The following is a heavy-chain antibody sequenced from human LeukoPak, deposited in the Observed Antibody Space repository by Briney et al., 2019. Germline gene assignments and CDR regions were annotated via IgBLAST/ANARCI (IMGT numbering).Heavy chain of an antibody. CDR3: AKSNGYGLVDI. V-gene: IGHV4-34*01. J-gene: IGHJ3*02. CDR2: INHSGST. CDR1: GGPFSGYY. D-gene: IGHD3-10*01. Sequence: SDTLSLTCAVYGGPFSGYYRSWIRQPPGKGLEWIGEINHSGSTNYNPSLKSRVTISVDTSRNQFSLKLNSVTAADTAVYYCAKSNGYGLVDIWGQGTMVTVSS.